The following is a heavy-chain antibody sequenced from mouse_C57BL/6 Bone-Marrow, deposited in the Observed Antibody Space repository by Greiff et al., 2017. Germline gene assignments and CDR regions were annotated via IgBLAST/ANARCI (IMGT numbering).Heavy chain of an antibody. Sequence: EVMLVESGGGLVQPGGSLSLSCAASGFTFTDYYMSWVRQPPGKALEWLGFIRNKANGYTTEYSASVKGRFTISRDNSQSILYLQMNALRAEDSATYYCARYPYGPNYFDYWGQGTTLTVSS. CDR1: GFTFTDYY. V-gene: IGHV7-3*01. CDR2: IRNKANGYTT. D-gene: IGHD1-2*01. J-gene: IGHJ2*01. CDR3: ARYPYGPNYFDY.